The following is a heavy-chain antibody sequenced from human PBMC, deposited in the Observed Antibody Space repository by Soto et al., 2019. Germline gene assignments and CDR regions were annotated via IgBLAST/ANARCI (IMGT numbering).Heavy chain of an antibody. CDR3: GRGPSPRAPAGGTPYYYAMDV. J-gene: IGHJ6*02. CDR2: MNPINGAT. CDR1: GYDFTAYD. D-gene: IGHD6-13*01. Sequence: ASVKASCKASGYDFTAYDINWVRQASGQGLEWMGWMNPINGATGSARRFQGRVSMTRNTATGTAYLELTSLRSDDSAVYHCGRGPSPRAPAGGTPYYYAMDVWGQGTTVTVSS. V-gene: IGHV1-8*02.